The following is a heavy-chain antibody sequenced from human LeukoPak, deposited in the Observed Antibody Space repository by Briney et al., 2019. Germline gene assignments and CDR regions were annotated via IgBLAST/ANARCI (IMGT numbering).Heavy chain of an antibody. V-gene: IGHV3-53*01. CDR2: LYNGGSP. CDR1: GFTFSSYW. J-gene: IGHJ1*01. CDR3: ARAQDYCSGGSCYGYFQH. Sequence: GGSLRLSCAASGFTFSSYWVSWVRQAPGKGLEWVSTLYNGGSPHYADSVKGRFTISSDKSKNTLFLQMNSLRAEDTAVYYCARAQDYCSGGSCYGYFQHWGQGSLVTVSS. D-gene: IGHD2-15*01.